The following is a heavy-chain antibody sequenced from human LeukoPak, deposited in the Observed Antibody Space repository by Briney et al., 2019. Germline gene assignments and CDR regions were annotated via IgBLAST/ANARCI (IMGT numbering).Heavy chain of an antibody. CDR1: GFTFDDYA. D-gene: IGHD4-4*01. J-gene: IGHJ4*02. CDR2: ISWNSGSI. V-gene: IGHV3-9*01. CDR3: AKAPDYSNYPHYFDY. Sequence: PGGSLRLSCAASGFTFDDYAMHWVRHAPGKGLEWVSGISWNSGSIGYADSVKGRFTISRDNAKNSLYLQMNSLRAEDTALYYCAKAPDYSNYPHYFDYWGQGTLVTVSS.